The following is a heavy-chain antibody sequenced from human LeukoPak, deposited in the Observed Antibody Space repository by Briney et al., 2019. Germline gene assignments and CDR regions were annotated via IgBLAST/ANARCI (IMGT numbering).Heavy chain of an antibody. V-gene: IGHV3-73*01. CDR3: TTGYCNSSSCYLDWFDP. CDR2: IRSKANSYAT. Sequence: GGSLRLSCAASGFTFSGSAMHWVRQASGKGLEWVGRIRSKANSYATAYAASVKGRFTISRDDSKNTAYLQMNSLKTEDTAVYYCTTGYCNSSSCYLDWFDPWGQGTPVTVSS. CDR1: GFTFSGSA. J-gene: IGHJ5*02. D-gene: IGHD2-2*01.